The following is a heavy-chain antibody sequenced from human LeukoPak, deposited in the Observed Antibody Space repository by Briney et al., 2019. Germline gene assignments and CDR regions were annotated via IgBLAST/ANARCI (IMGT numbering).Heavy chain of an antibody. V-gene: IGHV3-11*04. CDR2: ISSSGSTI. CDR1: GFTFSDYY. Sequence: GGSLRLSCAASGFTFSDYYMSWIRQAPGKGLEWVSYISSSGSTIYYADSVKGRFTISRDNAKNSLYLQMNSLRAEDTAVYYCARDKEDLRFLEWLLFDYWGQGTLVTVSS. J-gene: IGHJ4*02. D-gene: IGHD3-3*01. CDR3: ARDKEDLRFLEWLLFDY.